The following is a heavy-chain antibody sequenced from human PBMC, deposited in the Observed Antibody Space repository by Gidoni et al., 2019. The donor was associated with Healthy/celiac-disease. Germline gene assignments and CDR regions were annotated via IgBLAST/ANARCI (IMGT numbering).Heavy chain of an antibody. Sequence: QLQLPESGPGLVKPSETLSLTFTVSGGSISRSHYYWGWIRQPPGKGREWSGSIYDSGSTYYDMSLKSRVTISVDTSKNQFALRRRSMTAADAAVYYCATLKWDLLRDDYYDYGMDVWGQGTTVTVSS. V-gene: IGHV4-39*01. CDR2: IYDSGST. D-gene: IGHD1-26*01. CDR3: ATLKWDLLRDDYYDYGMDV. CDR1: GGSISRSHYY. J-gene: IGHJ6*02.